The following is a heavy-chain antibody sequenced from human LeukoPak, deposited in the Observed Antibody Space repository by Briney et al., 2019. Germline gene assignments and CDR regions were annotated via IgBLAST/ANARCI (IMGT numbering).Heavy chain of an antibody. Sequence: PSETLSLTCTVSGGSISSSSYYWGWIRQRPGKGLEWIGSIYYSGSTYYNPSLKSRVTISVDTSKNQFSLKLSSVTAADTAVYYCARHRITIFGVVRAAFDIWGQGTMVTVSS. CDR1: GGSISSSSYY. CDR2: IYYSGST. J-gene: IGHJ3*02. V-gene: IGHV4-39*01. CDR3: ARHRITIFGVVRAAFDI. D-gene: IGHD3-3*01.